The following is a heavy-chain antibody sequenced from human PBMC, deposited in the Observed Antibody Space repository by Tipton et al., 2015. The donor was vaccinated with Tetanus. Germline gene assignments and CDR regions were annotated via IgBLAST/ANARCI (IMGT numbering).Heavy chain of an antibody. CDR3: AKDRYGGNSVYYYGMDV. J-gene: IGHJ6*02. CDR2: ISWDSGDM. Sequence: RSLRLSCVASGLTFEDYAMHWVRQAPGKGLEWVSSISWDSGDMAYAGSVKGRFTISRDNDKNSLYLQMDSLKPEDTALYFCAKDRYGGNSVYYYGMDVWGQGTTVTVSS. D-gene: IGHD4-23*01. CDR1: GLTFEDYA. V-gene: IGHV3-9*01.